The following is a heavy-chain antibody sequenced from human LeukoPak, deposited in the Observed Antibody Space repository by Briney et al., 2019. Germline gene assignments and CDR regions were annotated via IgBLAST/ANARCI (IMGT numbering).Heavy chain of an antibody. CDR2: IYYDGST. J-gene: IGHJ6*03. V-gene: IGHV4-59*12. CDR3: AREGRYRYGYNEYHLYMDI. CDR1: GGSISTYY. D-gene: IGHD5-18*01. Sequence: SGTLSLTCTVSGGSISTYYWSWIRQSPGKGLEWIGYIYYDGSTNYNPSLKSRVTISLDMSKNQFSLKLTSVTAAETAVYYCAREGRYRYGYNEYHLYMDIWGKGTQSPSP.